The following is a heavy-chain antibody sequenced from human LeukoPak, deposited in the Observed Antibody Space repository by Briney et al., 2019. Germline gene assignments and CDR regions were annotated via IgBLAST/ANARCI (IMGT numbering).Heavy chain of an antibody. CDR2: ISYDGSNK. D-gene: IGHD3-10*01. V-gene: IGHV3-30*18. J-gene: IGHJ4*02. CDR3: AKDGSHGSGSYYEIDY. CDR1: GFTFSSYG. Sequence: PGGSLRLSCAASGFTFSSYGTHWVRQAPGKGLEWVAVISYDGSNKYYADSVKGRFTISRDNSKNTLYLQMNSLRAEDTAVYYCAKDGSHGSGSYYEIDYWGQGTLVTVSS.